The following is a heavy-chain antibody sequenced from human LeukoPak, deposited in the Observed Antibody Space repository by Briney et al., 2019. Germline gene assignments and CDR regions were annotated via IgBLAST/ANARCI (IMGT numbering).Heavy chain of an antibody. CDR2: TYYRSKWYN. J-gene: IGHJ5*02. V-gene: IGHV6-1*01. Sequence: SQTLSLTCVISGDSVSNNNAAWHWIRQSPSRGLEWLGRTYYRSKWYNDYAVSVKSRITINPGTSKNQFSLQLNSVTPEDTAVYYCASEGRGQRAAGTGGRFDPWGQGTLVTVSS. CDR1: GDSVSNNNAA. D-gene: IGHD6-13*01. CDR3: ASEGRGQRAAGTGGRFDP.